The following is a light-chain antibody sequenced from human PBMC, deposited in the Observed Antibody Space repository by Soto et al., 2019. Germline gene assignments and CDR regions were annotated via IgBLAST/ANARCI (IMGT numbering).Light chain of an antibody. J-gene: IGKJ1*01. CDR2: EAS. Sequence: DIQMTQSPSTLSASVGDRVTITCRASQSTSTWLAWYQQRPGKTPKLLISEASKLESAVPSRFSGSGSGTEFTLTISSLQPDDFATYYCQQYITYPYAFGQGTKVEIK. CDR1: QSTSTW. V-gene: IGKV1-5*03. CDR3: QQYITYPYA.